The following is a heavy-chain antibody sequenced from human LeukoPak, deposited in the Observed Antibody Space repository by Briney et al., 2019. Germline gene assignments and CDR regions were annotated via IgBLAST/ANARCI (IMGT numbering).Heavy chain of an antibody. CDR3: ARDWGSSSRGIDY. D-gene: IGHD3-16*01. CDR2: INPNSGGT. Sequence: ASVKVSCKASGYTFIGYYMHWVRQAPGQGLEWMGWINPNSGGTNYAQKFQGRVTMTRDTSISTAYMELSRLRSDDTAVYYCARDWGSSSRGIDYWGQGTLVTVSS. J-gene: IGHJ4*02. CDR1: GYTFIGYY. V-gene: IGHV1-2*02.